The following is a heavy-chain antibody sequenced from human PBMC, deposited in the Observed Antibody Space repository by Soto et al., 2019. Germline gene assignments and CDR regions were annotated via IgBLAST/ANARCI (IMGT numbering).Heavy chain of an antibody. J-gene: IGHJ5*02. CDR2: MDPKNGNT. Sequence: QVQLVQSGAEVRKPGASVKVSCKASGYSFSTYDINWVRHAPGQGLEWMGWMDPKNGNTGYAQKFQGRVTMTRSTSIGTAYMELSSLRSEDTAVYYCARGVDIVGTAGDWFDPWGQGTLVTVTS. CDR3: ARGVDIVGTAGDWFDP. V-gene: IGHV1-8*01. D-gene: IGHD5-12*01. CDR1: GYSFSTYD.